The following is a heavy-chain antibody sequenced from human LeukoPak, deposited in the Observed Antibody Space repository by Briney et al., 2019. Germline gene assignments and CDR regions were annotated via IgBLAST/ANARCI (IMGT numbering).Heavy chain of an antibody. CDR2: IYTSGST. CDR1: GGSISGYY. CDR3: ARSPGGYCSGGTRFLNAFDF. D-gene: IGHD2-15*01. V-gene: IGHV4-4*07. Sequence: SETLSLTCTVSGGSISGYYWSWIRQPAGNGLEWIGRIYTSGSTNYNPSLKSRVTISVDTSKNEFSLKLSSMTAACTAVYYCARSPGGYCSGGTRFLNAFDFWGQGTMVTVSS. J-gene: IGHJ3*01.